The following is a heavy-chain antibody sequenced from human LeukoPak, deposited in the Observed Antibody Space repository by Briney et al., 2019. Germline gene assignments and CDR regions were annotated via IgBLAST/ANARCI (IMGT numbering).Heavy chain of an antibody. CDR1: GYTFTSYY. D-gene: IGHD2-2*02. J-gene: IGHJ6*03. CDR3: ARVAAEVVGVPGAIGFGWLRRDYYYMDV. Sequence: ASVKVSCKASGYTFTSYYMHWVRQAPGQGLEWMGIINPSGGSTSYAQKFQGRVTMTRDTSTSTVYMELSSLRSEDTAVYYCARVAAEVVGVPGAIGFGWLRRDYYYMDVWGKGTTVTASS. V-gene: IGHV1-46*01. CDR2: INPSGGST.